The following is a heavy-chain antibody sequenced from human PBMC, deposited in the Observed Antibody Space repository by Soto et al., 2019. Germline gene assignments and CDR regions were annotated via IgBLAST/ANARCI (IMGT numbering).Heavy chain of an antibody. V-gene: IGHV4-59*01. D-gene: IGHD4-4*01. CDR1: GGSISSYY. CDR3: ARGRDYSNYESPFSFDY. Sequence: TLSLTCTVSGGSISSYYWGWIRQPPGKGLEWIGYIYYSGSTNYNPSLKSRVTISVDTSKNQFSLKLSSVTTADTAVYYCARGRDYSNYESPFSFDYWGQGTLVTVSS. J-gene: IGHJ4*02. CDR2: IYYSGST.